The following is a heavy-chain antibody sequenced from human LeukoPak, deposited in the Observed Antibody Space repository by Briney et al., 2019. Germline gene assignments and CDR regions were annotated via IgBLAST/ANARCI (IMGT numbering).Heavy chain of an antibody. Sequence: PSETLSLTCTVSGGSISSYYWSWIRQPPGKRLEWIGYIYTSGSTNYNPSLKSRVTISVDTSKNQFSLKLSSVTAADAAVYYCARLVAARPLRYYYYYYMDVWGKGTTVTVSS. CDR1: GGSISSYY. J-gene: IGHJ6*03. D-gene: IGHD6-6*01. V-gene: IGHV4-4*09. CDR2: IYTSGST. CDR3: ARLVAARPLRYYYYYYMDV.